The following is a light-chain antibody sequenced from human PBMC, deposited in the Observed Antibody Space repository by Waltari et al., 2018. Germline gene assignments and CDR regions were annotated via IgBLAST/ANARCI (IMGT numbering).Light chain of an antibody. Sequence: EIVLTQSPGTLSLSPGERSTLSCRASQSVSRTLAWYQQKPGQAPKPLIYGASIRATGIPDWFTGSGSGTDFSLTISSLEPEDFAIYFCQHYVRLPATFGQGTKVEIK. CDR1: QSVSRT. CDR2: GAS. V-gene: IGKV3-20*01. J-gene: IGKJ1*01. CDR3: QHYVRLPAT.